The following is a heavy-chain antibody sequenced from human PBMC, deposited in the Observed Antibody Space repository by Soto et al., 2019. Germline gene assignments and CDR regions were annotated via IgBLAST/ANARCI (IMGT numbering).Heavy chain of an antibody. CDR1: GYSFTSYW. D-gene: IGHD2-15*01. V-gene: IGHV5-51*01. Sequence: GESLKISCKGSGYSFTSYWIGWVRQMPGKGLEWMGIIYPGDSDTRYSPSFQGQVTISADKSISTAYLQWSSLKASDTAMYYCARLDGCSGGSCYSNYYYGMDVWGQGTTVTVSS. CDR3: ARLDGCSGGSCYSNYYYGMDV. CDR2: IYPGDSDT. J-gene: IGHJ6*02.